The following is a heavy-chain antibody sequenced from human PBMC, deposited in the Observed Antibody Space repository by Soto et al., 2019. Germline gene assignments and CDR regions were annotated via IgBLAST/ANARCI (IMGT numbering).Heavy chain of an antibody. J-gene: IGHJ4*02. V-gene: IGHV1-69*05. D-gene: IGHD2-2*01. Sequence: QVQLVQSGAEVKKPGSSVKVSCKASGGTFSSYAISWVRQAPGQGLEWMGGIIPIFGTANYAQKFQGRVTITXVEVTXXAYMELSSLRSEDTAVYYCASFGAYCISTSCPVDYWGQGTLVTVSS. CDR1: GGTFSSYA. CDR3: ASFGAYCISTSCPVDY. CDR2: IIPIFGTA.